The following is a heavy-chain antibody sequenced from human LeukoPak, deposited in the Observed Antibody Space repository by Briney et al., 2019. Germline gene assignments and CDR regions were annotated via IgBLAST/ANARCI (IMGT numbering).Heavy chain of an antibody. J-gene: IGHJ4*02. CDR3: AKVSWLGTLPSYHFDS. CDR1: GFTFSDHA. Sequence: HPGGSLRLSCAASGFTFSDHAMSWVRQAPGKGLEWVSAIRGTGTTTFYAASVKGRFTISRDNPKNTADLQMNSLRAEDTAVYYCAKVSWLGTLPSYHFDSWGQGTQVTVSS. D-gene: IGHD6-19*01. CDR2: IRGTGTTT. V-gene: IGHV3-23*01.